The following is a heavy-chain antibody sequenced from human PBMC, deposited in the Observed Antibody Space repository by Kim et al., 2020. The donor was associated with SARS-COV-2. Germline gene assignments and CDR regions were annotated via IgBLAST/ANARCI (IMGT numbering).Heavy chain of an antibody. D-gene: IGHD5-12*01. J-gene: IGHJ4*02. Sequence: SVKGRFTISRDNSKNTLYLQMNSLRAEDTAVYYCARETPSLIVATTYFDYWGQGTLVTVSS. CDR3: ARETPSLIVATTYFDY. V-gene: IGHV3-30*01.